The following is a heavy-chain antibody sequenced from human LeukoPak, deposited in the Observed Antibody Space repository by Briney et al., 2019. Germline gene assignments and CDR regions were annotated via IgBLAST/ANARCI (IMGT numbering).Heavy chain of an antibody. CDR2: ILPSSGAT. V-gene: IGHV1-2*02. CDR1: AYTFNNYY. CDR3: ASGSSTDF. J-gene: IGHJ4*02. D-gene: IGHD6-6*01. Sequence: GASVKVSCKTSAYTFNNYYMHWVRQVPGQGLKWLGWILPSSGATNYAQKFQGRVTMSRDTSINTAYMELSSLTSDDTAVYYCASGSSTDFWGQGTLVTVSS.